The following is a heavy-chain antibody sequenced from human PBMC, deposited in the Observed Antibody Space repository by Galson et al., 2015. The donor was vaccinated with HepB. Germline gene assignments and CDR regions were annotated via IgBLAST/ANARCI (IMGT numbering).Heavy chain of an antibody. V-gene: IGHV2-70*01. CDR1: GFSLRTSGVG. CDR3: ARTSVGGFDAFDI. J-gene: IGHJ3*02. Sequence: PALVTPTQTLTLTCTFSGFSLRTSGVGVGWIRQPPGKALEWLALIDWDDDKYYSTSLKTRLTISKDTSKNQVVLTMTNMDPVDTATYYCARTSVGGFDAFDIWGQGTMVTVSS. D-gene: IGHD3-16*01. CDR2: IDWDDDK.